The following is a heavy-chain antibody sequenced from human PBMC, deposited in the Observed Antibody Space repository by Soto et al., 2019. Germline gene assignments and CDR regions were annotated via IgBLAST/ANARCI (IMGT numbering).Heavy chain of an antibody. Sequence: GGSLRLSCAASGFTFSSYAMHWVRQAPGKGLEWVAVISYDGSNKYYADSVKGRFTISRDNSKNTLYLQMNSLRAEDTAVYYCARGPNVWGWLICFDYRGQGTLVTVSS. D-gene: IGHD3-16*01. CDR2: ISYDGSNK. CDR1: GFTFSSYA. J-gene: IGHJ4*02. V-gene: IGHV3-30-3*01. CDR3: ARGPNVWGWLICFDY.